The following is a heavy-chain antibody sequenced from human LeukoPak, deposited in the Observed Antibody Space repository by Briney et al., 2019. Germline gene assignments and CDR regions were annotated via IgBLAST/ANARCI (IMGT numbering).Heavy chain of an antibody. V-gene: IGHV3-33*01. CDR1: RFTFSSYG. CDR3: ARALSRDAFDI. D-gene: IGHD2-2*01. CDR2: IRYDGSNK. Sequence: GGSLRFACAASRFTFSSYGMHWVRQAPGKGLEWVAVIRYDGSNKYYADSVKGRFTISRDNSKNTLYLQLNSLRAEDTAVYYCARALSRDAFDIWGQGTMVTVSS. J-gene: IGHJ3*02.